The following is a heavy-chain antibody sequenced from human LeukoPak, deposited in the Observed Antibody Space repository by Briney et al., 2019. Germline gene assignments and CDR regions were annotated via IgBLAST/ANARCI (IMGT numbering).Heavy chain of an antibody. CDR1: GYTFTGYY. D-gene: IGHD2-2*01. J-gene: IGHJ5*02. CDR2: INPNSGST. Sequence: ASVKVSCKASGYTFTGYYMHWVRQAPGQGLEWMGWINPNSGSTNYAQKFQGRVTMTRDTSISTAYMELSSLRSDDTAVYYCASGECSGTSCYWRGKWFDPWGQGTLVTVSS. V-gene: IGHV1-2*02. CDR3: ASGECSGTSCYWRGKWFDP.